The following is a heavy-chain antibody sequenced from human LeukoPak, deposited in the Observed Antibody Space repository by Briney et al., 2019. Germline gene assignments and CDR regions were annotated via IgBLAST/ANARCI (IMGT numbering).Heavy chain of an antibody. CDR2: IRDSGTT. Sequence: SHTLSLPCTVSGGPISSGDYYWRWIPPPPGKGLEWIGYIRDSGTTRSNPSLKTRAVISVDTPKNQFSLTLSSVTAADTAGYYCARAPQLCVVVTGWGQGTLVTVSS. J-gene: IGHJ4*02. D-gene: IGHD2-21*02. CDR3: ARAPQLCVVVTG. CDR1: GGPISSGDYY. V-gene: IGHV4-30-4*01.